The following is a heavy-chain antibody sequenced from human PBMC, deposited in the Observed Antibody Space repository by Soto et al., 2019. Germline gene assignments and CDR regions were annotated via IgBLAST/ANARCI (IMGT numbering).Heavy chain of an antibody. J-gene: IGHJ4*02. CDR3: ARAQNGVPFDY. D-gene: IGHD4-17*01. Sequence: QVQLVESGGGLVKPGGSLRLSCAASGFTFSDYYMSWIRQAPGKGLEWIGYIYHSGSTYYNPSLKSRVTISVDRSKNQFSLKLSSVTAADTAVYYCARAQNGVPFDYWGQGTLVTVSS. V-gene: IGHV4-30-2*01. CDR2: IYHSGST. CDR1: GFTFSDYY.